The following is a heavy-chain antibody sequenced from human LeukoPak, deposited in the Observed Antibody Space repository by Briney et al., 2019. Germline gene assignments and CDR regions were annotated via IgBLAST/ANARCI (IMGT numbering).Heavy chain of an antibody. D-gene: IGHD4-17*01. V-gene: IGHV3-23*01. Sequence: GGSLRLSCAVSGLTFSNSAMSWVRQAPGKGLEWVSAISGSGGSTYYADSVKGRFTISRDNSKNTLYLQMNSLRAEDTAVYYCAKYHSPILRLYYFDYWGQGTLVTVSS. CDR3: AKYHSPILRLYYFDY. J-gene: IGHJ4*02. CDR2: ISGSGGST. CDR1: GLTFSNSA.